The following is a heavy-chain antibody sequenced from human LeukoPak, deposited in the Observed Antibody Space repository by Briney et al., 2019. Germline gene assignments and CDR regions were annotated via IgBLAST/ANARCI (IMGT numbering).Heavy chain of an antibody. Sequence: SETLSLTCTVSGGSISSYYWSWIRQPPGKGLEWIGYIYYSGSTNYNPSLKSRISISVDTSKNQFSLKLSSVTAADTAVYYCAKTYYYYYYMDVWGKGTTVTISS. CDR1: GGSISSYY. CDR3: AKTYYYYYYMDV. CDR2: IYYSGST. J-gene: IGHJ6*03. V-gene: IGHV4-59*01.